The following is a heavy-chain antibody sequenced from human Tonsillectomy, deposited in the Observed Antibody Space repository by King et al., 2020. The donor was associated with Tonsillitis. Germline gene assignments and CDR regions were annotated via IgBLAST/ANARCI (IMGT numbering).Heavy chain of an antibody. CDR2: TCYRSKCYN. J-gene: IGHJ3*02. V-gene: IGHV6-1*01. D-gene: IGHD1-1*01. CDR1: GDSVSSDSAA. Sequence: VQLQQSGPGLVKPSQTLSLTCAISGDSVSSDSAAWNWIRQSPSRGLAWLGRTCYRSKCYNDYAVSVKSRITINPDTSKNQFSLQLNSVTPDDTAVYYCARVQLERLLICAFYIWGQGTMVTVSS. CDR3: ARVQLERLLICAFYI.